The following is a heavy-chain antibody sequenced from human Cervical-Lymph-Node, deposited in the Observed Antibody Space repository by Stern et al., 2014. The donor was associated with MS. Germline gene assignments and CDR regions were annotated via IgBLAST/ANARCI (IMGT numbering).Heavy chain of an antibody. V-gene: IGHV3-30-3*01. CDR2: ISYDGSDK. CDR1: GFTFSRYA. Sequence: VQLVESGGGVVQPGRSLRLSCAVSGFTFSRYAMHWVRQAPGKGLEWVACISYDGSDKYYAESVRGRFSISRDNSKNTVYLQVNSLGAQDTAVYYCTRQDQQLVTFDYWGQGTLVTVSS. D-gene: IGHD6-13*01. J-gene: IGHJ4*02. CDR3: TRQDQQLVTFDY.